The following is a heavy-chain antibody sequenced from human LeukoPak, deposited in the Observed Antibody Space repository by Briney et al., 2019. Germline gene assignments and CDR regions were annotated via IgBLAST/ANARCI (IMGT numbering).Heavy chain of an antibody. J-gene: IGHJ4*02. CDR1: GFTFSTYA. D-gene: IGHD6-13*01. V-gene: IGHV3-23*05. CDR2: ITTGGSST. Sequence: GGSLRLSCAASGFTFSTYAMSWVRQAPGKGLEWVSAITTGGSSTYYVDSVKGRFTISRDNSKNTLCLQMNSLRAEDTAVYYCAKVRSGSWYYFDYWGQGTLVTVSS. CDR3: AKVRSGSWYYFDY.